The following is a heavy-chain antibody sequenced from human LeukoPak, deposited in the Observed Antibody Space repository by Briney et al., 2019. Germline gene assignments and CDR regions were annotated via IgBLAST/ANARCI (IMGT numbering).Heavy chain of an antibody. Sequence: GGSLRLSCAASGFTFSDYYMSWIRQAPGKGLEWVSYISSSGSTIYYADSVKGRFTISRDNAKNSLYLQMNSLRAEDTAVYYCASIAAAGRSYFDYWGQGTLVTVSS. CDR2: ISSSGSTI. CDR3: ASIAAAGRSYFDY. V-gene: IGHV3-11*01. J-gene: IGHJ4*02. D-gene: IGHD6-13*01. CDR1: GFTFSDYY.